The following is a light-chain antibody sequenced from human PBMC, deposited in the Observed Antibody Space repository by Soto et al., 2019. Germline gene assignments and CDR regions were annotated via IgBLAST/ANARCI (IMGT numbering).Light chain of an antibody. CDR3: MHGTHWPPT. CDR1: QSLVYTDGNTY. CDR2: KVS. Sequence: DVVMTQSPLSLPVTLGQPASISCRSSQSLVYTDGNTYLNWFHQRPGQSPRRLIYKVSTRDSGVPDRFSGGGSGTDFTLKIDRVEAEDVGVYYCMHGTHWPPTIGGGTTVEIK. J-gene: IGKJ4*01. V-gene: IGKV2-30*01.